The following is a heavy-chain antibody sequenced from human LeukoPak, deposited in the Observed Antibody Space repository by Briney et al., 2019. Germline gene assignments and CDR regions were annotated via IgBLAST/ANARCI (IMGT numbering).Heavy chain of an antibody. V-gene: IGHV3-21*01. D-gene: IGHD6-13*01. J-gene: IGHJ4*02. CDR2: ISSSSDYI. CDR3: ANWPELRSSSSWFYY. CDR1: GFSFNTYS. Sequence: GGSLRLSCAASGFSFNTYSLNWVRQAPGKGLEWVSSISSSSDYIYYADSVNGRFTISRDNAKNSLYLQMSSLRAEDTAVYYCANWPELRSSSSWFYYWGQGTLVTVSS.